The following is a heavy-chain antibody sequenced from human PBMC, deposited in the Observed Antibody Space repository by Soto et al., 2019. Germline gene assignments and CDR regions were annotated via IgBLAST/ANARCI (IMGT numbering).Heavy chain of an antibody. D-gene: IGHD2-2*01. J-gene: IGHJ4*01. CDR2: ISGSGGST. V-gene: IGHV3-23*01. CDR3: PRIRTLVVPAALILDN. Sequence: GGSLRLSCAASGFTVSSYAMSWVRQAPGKGLEWVSAISGSGGSTYYADSVKGRFTISRDNSKKTVFLQMNSLRADDTGVYYCPRIRTLVVPAALILDNWGQGTPVTVSS. CDR1: GFTVSSYA.